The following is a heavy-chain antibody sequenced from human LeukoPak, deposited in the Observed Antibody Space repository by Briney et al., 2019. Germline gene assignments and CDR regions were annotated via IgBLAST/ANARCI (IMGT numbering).Heavy chain of an antibody. D-gene: IGHD5-24*01. CDR1: GFPFSSYW. CDR2: IKQDGSKK. V-gene: IGHV3-7*04. Sequence: GGSLRLSCVASGFPFSSYWMTWVRQAPGKGLEWVANIKQDGSKKSYVDSVKGRFTISRDNAKNSLYLQMNSLRAEDTAIYYCTRVGYIDEGIDYWGQGTLVTVS. J-gene: IGHJ4*02. CDR3: TRVGYIDEGIDY.